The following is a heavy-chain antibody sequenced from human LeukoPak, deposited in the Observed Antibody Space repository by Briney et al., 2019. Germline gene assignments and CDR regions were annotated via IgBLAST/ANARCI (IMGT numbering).Heavy chain of an antibody. D-gene: IGHD3-10*01. J-gene: IGHJ5*02. V-gene: IGHV1-24*01. CDR1: GYTLTELS. CDR2: FDPEDGET. Sequence: ASVKVSCKVSGYTLTELSMHWVRQAPGKGLEWMGGFDPEDGETIYAQKFQGRVTMTEGTSTDTAYMELRSLRSDDTAVYYCARDPSYYYGSGSYLNWFDPWGQGTLVTVSS. CDR3: ARDPSYYYGSGSYLNWFDP.